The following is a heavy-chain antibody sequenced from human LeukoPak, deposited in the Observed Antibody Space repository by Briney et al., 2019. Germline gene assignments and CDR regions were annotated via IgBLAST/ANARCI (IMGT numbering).Heavy chain of an antibody. V-gene: IGHV3-66*01. Sequence: GGSLRLSCVLSGFTVGGNYMSWVRQAPGRGLEWVSPIYSGGTTYYADAVKGRFIIARDNSKNTLFLQMNSLRAEDTAIYYCARDAGYCSDGVCYRTRFDSWGQGALVTVSS. CDR3: ARDAGYCSDGVCYRTRFDS. CDR1: GFTVGGNY. J-gene: IGHJ4*02. D-gene: IGHD2-15*01. CDR2: IYSGGTT.